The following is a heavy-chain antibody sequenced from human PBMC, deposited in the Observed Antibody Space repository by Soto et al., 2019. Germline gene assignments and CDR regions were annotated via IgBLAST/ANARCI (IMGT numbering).Heavy chain of an antibody. Sequence: PSETLSLTCTVSGGSISSGDYYWSWIRQPPGKGLEWIGYISYSGSTYYNPSLKSRVTISVDTSKNQFSLKPTSVTAADTAVYYCARDLVFYYGSGKHDDGMDVWGQGTTVTVSS. CDR1: GGSISSGDYY. V-gene: IGHV4-30-4*01. J-gene: IGHJ6*02. CDR2: ISYSGST. D-gene: IGHD3-10*01. CDR3: ARDLVFYYGSGKHDDGMDV.